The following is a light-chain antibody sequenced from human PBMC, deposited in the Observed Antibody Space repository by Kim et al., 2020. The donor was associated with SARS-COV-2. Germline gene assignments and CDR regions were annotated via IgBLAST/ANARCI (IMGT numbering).Light chain of an antibody. CDR1: QSISSEF. CDR3: QQYTTSPPAYT. CDR2: GAS. J-gene: IGKJ2*01. V-gene: IGKV3-20*01. Sequence: PGERATLSCSASQSISSEFLAWYQQISGQPPRLLIFGASNRAAGIPDRFSGGGSGTDFTLTITRLEPADSALYYCQQYTTSPPAYTFGQGTKLEI.